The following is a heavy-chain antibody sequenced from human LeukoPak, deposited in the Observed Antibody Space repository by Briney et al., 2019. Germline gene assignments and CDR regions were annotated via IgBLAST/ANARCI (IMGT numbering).Heavy chain of an antibody. CDR3: ARGIEAEY. Sequence: PGGSLRLSCAASGFTFSTYSMNWVRQAPGKGLECVSYISTSGSYIYHADSVKGRFTISRDNAKNSLYLQMNSLRDEDTAVYYCARGIEAEYWGQGTMVTVSS. J-gene: IGHJ4*02. V-gene: IGHV3-21*01. CDR2: ISTSGSYI. CDR1: GFTFSTYS. D-gene: IGHD6-25*01.